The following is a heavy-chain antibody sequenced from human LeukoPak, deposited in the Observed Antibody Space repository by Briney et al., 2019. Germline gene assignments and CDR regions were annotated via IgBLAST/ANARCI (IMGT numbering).Heavy chain of an antibody. D-gene: IGHD6-13*01. CDR1: GGSISSGGYY. Sequence: SETLSLTCTVSGGSISSGGYYWSWIRQHPGKGLEWIGYIYYSGSTYYNPSLKSRVTISVDTSKNQFSLKLSSVTAADTAVYYCARTAAAAPLGFDPWGQGTLVTVSS. CDR2: IYYSGST. CDR3: ARTAAAAPLGFDP. J-gene: IGHJ5*02. V-gene: IGHV4-31*03.